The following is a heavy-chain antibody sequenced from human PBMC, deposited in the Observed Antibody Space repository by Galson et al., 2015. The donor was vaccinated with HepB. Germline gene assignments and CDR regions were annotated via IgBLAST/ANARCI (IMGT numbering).Heavy chain of an antibody. J-gene: IGHJ4*02. D-gene: IGHD3-22*01. Sequence: SLRLSCAASGFTFSSYAMHWVRQAPGKGLEYVSAISSNGGSTYYANSVKGRFTISRDNSKNTLYLQMGSLRAEDMAVYYCAYSSGYYFDYWGRGTLVTVSS. V-gene: IGHV3-64*01. CDR2: ISSNGGST. CDR1: GFTFSSYA. CDR3: AYSSGYYFDY.